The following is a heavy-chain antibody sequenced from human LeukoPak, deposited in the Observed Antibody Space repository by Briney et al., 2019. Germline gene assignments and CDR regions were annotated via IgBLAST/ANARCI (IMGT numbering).Heavy chain of an antibody. CDR3: AKDSCSGGSCYSPY. J-gene: IGHJ4*02. CDR2: ISGSGGTT. V-gene: IGHV3-23*01. Sequence: PGGSLRLSCAASGFTFSSYAMSWVRQAPGKGLEWVSAISGSGGTTYYADSVKGRFTIPRDNSKNTLYLQMNSLRAEDTAVYYCAKDSCSGGSCYSPYWGQGTLVTVSS. D-gene: IGHD2-15*01. CDR1: GFTFSSYA.